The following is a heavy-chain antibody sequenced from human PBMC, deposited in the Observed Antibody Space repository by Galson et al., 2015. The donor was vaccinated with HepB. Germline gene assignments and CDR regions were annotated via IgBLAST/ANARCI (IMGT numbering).Heavy chain of an antibody. V-gene: IGHV1-3*01. D-gene: IGHD3-10*01. Sequence: SVKVSCKASGYTFTQYGIHWVRQAPGQSLEWMGWINAGNGYTEYSQKFQGRVTITRDASARTAYMEVNGLRSEDTAVYYCARDTLWFGETGYFDLWGRGTLVTVSS. CDR3: ARDTLWFGETGYFDL. CDR1: GYTFTQYG. J-gene: IGHJ2*01. CDR2: INAGNGYT.